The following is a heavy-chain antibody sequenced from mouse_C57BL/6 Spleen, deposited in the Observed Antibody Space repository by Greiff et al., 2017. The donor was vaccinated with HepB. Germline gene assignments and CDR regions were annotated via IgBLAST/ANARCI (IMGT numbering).Heavy chain of an antibody. V-gene: IGHV5-4*01. CDR2: ISDGGSYT. CDR1: GFTFSSYA. D-gene: IGHD2-5*01. Sequence: EVKLVESGGGLVKPGGSLKLSCAASGFTFSSYAMSWVRQTPEKRLEWVATISDGGSYTYYPDNVKGRFTISRDNAKNNLYLQMSHLKSEDTAMYYCARDPGVYSNYFDYWGQGTTLTVSS. J-gene: IGHJ2*01. CDR3: ARDPGVYSNYFDY.